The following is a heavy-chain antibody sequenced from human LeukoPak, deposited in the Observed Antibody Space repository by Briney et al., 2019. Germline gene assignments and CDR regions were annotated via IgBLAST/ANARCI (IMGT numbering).Heavy chain of an antibody. Sequence: PGGSLRLSCAASGFTFSSYAMHWVRQAPGKGLEWVAVISYDGSNKYYADSVKGRFTISRDNSKNTLYLQMNSLRAEDTAVYYCARGASGYSYGWGQGTLVTASS. CDR1: GFTFSSYA. CDR3: ARGASGYSYG. J-gene: IGHJ4*02. CDR2: ISYDGSNK. D-gene: IGHD5-18*01. V-gene: IGHV3-30*14.